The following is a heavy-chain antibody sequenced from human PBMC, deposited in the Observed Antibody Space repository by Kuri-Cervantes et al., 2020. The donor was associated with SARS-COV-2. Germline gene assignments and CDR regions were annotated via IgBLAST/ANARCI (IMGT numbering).Heavy chain of an antibody. CDR3: AKARHDYGDNANGRWYFDL. J-gene: IGHJ2*01. D-gene: IGHD4-17*01. V-gene: IGHV3-23*01. CDR1: GFTFSSYA. Sequence: GESLKISCAASGFTFSSYAMSWVRQAPGKGLEWVSAISGSGGSTYYADSVKGRFTISRDNSKNTLYLQMNSLRAEDTAVYYCAKARHDYGDNANGRWYFDLWGRGTLVTVSS. CDR2: ISGSGGST.